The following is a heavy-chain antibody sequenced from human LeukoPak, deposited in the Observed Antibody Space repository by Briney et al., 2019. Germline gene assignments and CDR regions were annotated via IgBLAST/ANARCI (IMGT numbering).Heavy chain of an antibody. V-gene: IGHV3-23*01. J-gene: IGHJ4*02. D-gene: IGHD3-22*01. CDR2: ISGSGGST. CDR3: AKATRDYYDSSGGLDY. CDR1: GFTFSSYA. Sequence: GGSLRLSCAASGFTFSSYAMSWVRQAPGKGLEWVSAISGSGGSTYYADSVKGRFTIPRDNSENTLYLQMNSLRAEDTAVYYCAKATRDYYDSSGGLDYWGQGTLVTVSS.